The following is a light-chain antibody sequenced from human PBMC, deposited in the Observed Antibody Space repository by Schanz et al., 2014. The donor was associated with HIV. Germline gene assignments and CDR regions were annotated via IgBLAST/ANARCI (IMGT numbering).Light chain of an antibody. J-gene: IGLJ2*01. V-gene: IGLV2-8*01. Sequence: QSVLTQPPSASGSLGQSVTISCTGTSDDVGGYNSVSWYQHHPGRAPKLLVYDVTNRPSGVSSRFSGSKSGNTASLTVSGLQAEDEADYYCCSYAGSTTFVVFGGGTKLTVL. CDR2: DVT. CDR3: CSYAGSTTFVV. CDR1: SDDVGGYNS.